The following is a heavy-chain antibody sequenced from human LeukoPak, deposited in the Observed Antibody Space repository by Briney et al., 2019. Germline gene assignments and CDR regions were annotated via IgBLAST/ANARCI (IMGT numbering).Heavy chain of an antibody. CDR1: GFTFSSYA. D-gene: IGHD3-22*01. CDR3: ASEVVITAVAFDI. Sequence: QPGGSLRLSCAASGFTFSSYAMHWARQAPGKGLEWVAVISYDGSNKYYADSVKGRFTISRDNSKNTLYLQMNSLRAEDTAVYYCASEVVITAVAFDIWGQGTMVTVSS. CDR2: ISYDGSNK. J-gene: IGHJ3*02. V-gene: IGHV3-30*01.